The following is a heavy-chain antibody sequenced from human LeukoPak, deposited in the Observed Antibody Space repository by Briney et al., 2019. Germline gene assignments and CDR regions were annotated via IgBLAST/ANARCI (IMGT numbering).Heavy chain of an antibody. CDR2: IIPILGIA. Sequence: AASVKVSCKASGYTFTSYGISWVRQAPGQGLEWMGRIIPILGIANYAQKFQGRVTITTDESTSTAYMELSSMRSEDTAVYYCARDVRGVIILWGQGTLVTVSS. V-gene: IGHV1-69*04. J-gene: IGHJ4*02. CDR1: GYTFTSYG. CDR3: ARDVRGVIIL. D-gene: IGHD3-10*02.